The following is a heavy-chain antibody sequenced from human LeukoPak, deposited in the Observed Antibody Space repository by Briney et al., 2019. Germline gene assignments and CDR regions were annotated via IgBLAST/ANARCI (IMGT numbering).Heavy chain of an antibody. Sequence: GGSLRLSCAASGFTFSNYGMHWVRQAPGKGLEWVAFIRYDGSNKYYTDSVKGRFTISRDNSKNTLYLQMNSLRAEDTAVYYCAKVGVREQLVGPFDYWGQGTLVTVSS. D-gene: IGHD6-13*01. J-gene: IGHJ4*02. CDR1: GFTFSNYG. CDR3: AKVGVREQLVGPFDY. V-gene: IGHV3-30*02. CDR2: IRYDGSNK.